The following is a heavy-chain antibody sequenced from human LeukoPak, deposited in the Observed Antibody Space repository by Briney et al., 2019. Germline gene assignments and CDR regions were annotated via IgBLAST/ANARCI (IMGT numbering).Heavy chain of an antibody. CDR3: ARVPQGLGYFDY. J-gene: IGHJ4*02. CDR1: GYTFTSYA. V-gene: IGHV1-3*01. Sequence: ASVKVSCKASGYTFTSYAMHRVRQAPGQRLEWMGWINAGNGNTKYSQKFQGRVTITRDTSASTAYMELSSLRSEDTAVYYCARVPQGLGYFDYWGQGTLVTVSS. CDR2: INAGNGNT. D-gene: IGHD2-15*01.